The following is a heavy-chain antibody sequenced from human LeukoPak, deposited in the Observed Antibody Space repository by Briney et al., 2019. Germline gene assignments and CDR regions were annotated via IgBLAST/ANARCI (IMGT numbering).Heavy chain of an antibody. Sequence: GGSLRLSWAASGFTFNSYGMHWVRQAPGKGLEWVAIISYDGSSKYYADSVQGRFTISRDNSYNTLYLQMNSLKTEDTAVYYCAKDSSSWYSGDYFDYWGQGTLVTVSS. D-gene: IGHD6-13*01. CDR1: GFTFNSYG. J-gene: IGHJ4*02. CDR2: ISYDGSSK. CDR3: AKDSSSWYSGDYFDY. V-gene: IGHV3-30*18.